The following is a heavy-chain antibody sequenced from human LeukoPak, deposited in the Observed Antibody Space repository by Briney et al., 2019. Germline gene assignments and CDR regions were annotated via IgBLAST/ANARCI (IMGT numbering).Heavy chain of an antibody. Sequence: GGSLRLSCAASGFTVSSNYMSWVRQAPGKGLEWVSVIYSGGSTYYADSVKGRFTISRDNSKNTLYLQMNSLRAEDTAVYYCARSPSAYYDSSGYPRHWFDPWGQGTLVTVSS. CDR3: ARSPSAYYDSSGYPRHWFDP. J-gene: IGHJ5*02. CDR2: IYSGGST. D-gene: IGHD3-22*01. V-gene: IGHV3-53*01. CDR1: GFTVSSNY.